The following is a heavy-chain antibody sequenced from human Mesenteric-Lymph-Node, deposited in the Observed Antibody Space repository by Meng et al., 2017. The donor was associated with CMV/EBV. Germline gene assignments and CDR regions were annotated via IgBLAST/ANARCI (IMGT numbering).Heavy chain of an antibody. CDR3: ARAPLEYSTSWAYYYYGMYV. V-gene: IGHV4-39*07. D-gene: IGHD6-13*01. CDR1: GGSISSSSYY. J-gene: IGHJ6*02. Sequence: GSLRLSCTVSGGSISSSSYYWGWIRQPPGKGLEWIGSIYYSGSTYYNPSLKSRVTISVDTSKNQFSLKLSSVTAADTAVYYCARAPLEYSTSWAYYYYGMYVLGPGTTVPFSS. CDR2: IYYSGST.